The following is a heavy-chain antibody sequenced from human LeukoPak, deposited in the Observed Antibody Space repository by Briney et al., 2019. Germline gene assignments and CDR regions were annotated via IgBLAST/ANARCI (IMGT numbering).Heavy chain of an antibody. V-gene: IGHV3-20*04. Sequence: GDSLRLSCAVSGFNFDDYAMTWVRHGPGKGLEWVSRINWNAEYIEYADSVRGRFTISRDSAKKSLYLQMNSLRAEDTALYSCARGPHARISTWFFDFWGRGTLVTVSS. D-gene: IGHD3-10*01. CDR1: GFNFDDYA. CDR2: INWNAEYI. CDR3: ARGPHARISTWFFDF. J-gene: IGHJ4*02.